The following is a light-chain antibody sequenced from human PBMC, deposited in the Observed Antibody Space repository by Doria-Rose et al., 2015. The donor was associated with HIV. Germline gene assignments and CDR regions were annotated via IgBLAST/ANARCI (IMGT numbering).Light chain of an antibody. J-gene: IGKJ1*01. CDR3: MQALQTPPT. Sequence: TQPPLSLPVTPGEPASISCRSSQSLLHSNGYNYLDWYLQKPGQSPQLLIYLGSNRASGVPDRFSGSGSGTDFTLKISRVEAEDVGVYYCMQALQTPPTFGQGTKVDIK. V-gene: IGKV2-28*01. CDR2: LGS. CDR1: QSLLHSNGYNY.